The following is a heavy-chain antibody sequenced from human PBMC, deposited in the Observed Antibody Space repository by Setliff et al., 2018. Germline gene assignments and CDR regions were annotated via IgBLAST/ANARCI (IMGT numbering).Heavy chain of an antibody. D-gene: IGHD3-22*01. V-gene: IGHV1-46*01. J-gene: IGHJ4*02. CDR2: INPSGGYA. Sequence: ASVKVSCKASGYTFTTYYMHWVRQAPGQGLEWMGIINPSGGYANYAQKFQGRVTMTRDTSTSTVYMELSSLRSEDTAVYYCARAPQEAFYYYDRGNHFDSWGQGTLVTVSS. CDR3: ARAPQEAFYYYDRGNHFDS. CDR1: GYTFTTYY.